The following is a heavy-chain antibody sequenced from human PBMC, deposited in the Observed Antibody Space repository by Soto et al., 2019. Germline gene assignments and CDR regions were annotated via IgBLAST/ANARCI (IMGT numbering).Heavy chain of an antibody. CDR1: GFTFSTYA. D-gene: IGHD3-16*01. CDR3: VKWGRLDL. CDR2: ISDSDGTT. V-gene: IGHV3-23*01. J-gene: IGHJ5*02. Sequence: EVQLLESGGGLVQPGGSLRLSCAASGFTFSTYAITWVRQPPGKGLEWVPFISDSDGTTYYADSVKGRFTISRDNSKNALYLQMSSLRSEDTALYYCVKWGRLDLWGQG.